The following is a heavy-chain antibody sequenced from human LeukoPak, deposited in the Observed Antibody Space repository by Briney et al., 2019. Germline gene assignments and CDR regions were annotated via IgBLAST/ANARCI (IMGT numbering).Heavy chain of an antibody. D-gene: IGHD1-26*01. CDR1: GYTFTGYY. J-gene: IGHJ4*02. Sequence: ASVKVSCKASGYTFTGYYMHWVRQAPGQGLEWMGWINPNSGGTNYAQKFQGRVTMTRDTSISTAYMELSRLRSDDTAVYYCARAFRYSGSYWGFGYWGQGTLVTVSS. CDR2: INPNSGGT. V-gene: IGHV1-2*02. CDR3: ARAFRYSGSYWGFGY.